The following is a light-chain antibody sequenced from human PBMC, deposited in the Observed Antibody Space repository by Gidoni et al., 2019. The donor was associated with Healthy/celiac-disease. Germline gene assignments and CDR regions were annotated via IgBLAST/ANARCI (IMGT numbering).Light chain of an antibody. CDR3: QQLNS. CDR1: QGISSY. V-gene: IGKV1-9*01. J-gene: IGKJ3*01. Sequence: DIQLTQSPSFLSASVGDRVTITCRASQGISSYLAWYQQKPGKAPKLLIYAASTLQSGVRSRFSGSGSGTEFTLTISSLQPEDFATYYCQQLNSFGPGTKVDIK. CDR2: AAS.